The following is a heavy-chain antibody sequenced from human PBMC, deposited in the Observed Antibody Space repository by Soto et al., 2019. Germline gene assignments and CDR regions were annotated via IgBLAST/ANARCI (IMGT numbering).Heavy chain of an antibody. Sequence: ASVKVSCKASGYSFTDYPIHWVRQAPGQGLEWLGRINPKSGGTSTAQKFQGWVTMTRDRSISTVHMELTRLRSDDTAVYFCARGHSTDCSNGVCSFFYNHEMDVWGQGTTVTVSS. CDR1: GYSFTDYP. CDR3: ARGHSTDCSNGVCSFFYNHEMDV. D-gene: IGHD2-8*01. CDR2: INPKSGGT. J-gene: IGHJ6*02. V-gene: IGHV1-2*04.